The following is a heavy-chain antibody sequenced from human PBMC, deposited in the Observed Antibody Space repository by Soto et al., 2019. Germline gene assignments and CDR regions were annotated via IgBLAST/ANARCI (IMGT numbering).Heavy chain of an antibody. V-gene: IGHV1-18*04. Sequence: ASVKVSCKASGYTFTSYGISWVRQAPGQGLEWMGWISAYNGNTNYAQKLQGRVTMTTDTSTSTAYMELRSLRSDDTAVYYCAWDHDIVVVVADKAGGFDVWGQGTTVTVSS. CDR2: ISAYNGNT. J-gene: IGHJ3*01. D-gene: IGHD2-15*01. CDR3: AWDHDIVVVVADKAGGFDV. CDR1: GYTFTSYG.